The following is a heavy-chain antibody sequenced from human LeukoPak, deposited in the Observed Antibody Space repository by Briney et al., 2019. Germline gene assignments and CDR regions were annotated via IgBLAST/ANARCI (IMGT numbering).Heavy chain of an antibody. Sequence: GGSLRLSCAASGFTFSSYAMSWVRQAPGKGLEWVSVISGSGATTRYTDSVKGRFTISRDNYKNTVSLEMNSLRAEDTAVYYCVTDYYDRSGDYTVDHWGQGTQVTVSS. CDR3: VTDYYDRSGDYTVDH. CDR1: GFTFSSYA. CDR2: ISGSGATT. V-gene: IGHV3-23*01. D-gene: IGHD3-22*01. J-gene: IGHJ4*02.